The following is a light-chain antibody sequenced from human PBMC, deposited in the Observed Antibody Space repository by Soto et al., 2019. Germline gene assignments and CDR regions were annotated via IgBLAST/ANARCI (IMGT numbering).Light chain of an antibody. CDR2: GAS. V-gene: IGKV3-20*01. CDR1: QSVSSSF. J-gene: IGKJ1*01. Sequence: EIGLTQSPGTLSVYPGERATLSCWASQSVSSSFVAWYQQKPGQAPRLLIYGASSRAAGIPDRFSGSGSGTEFTLTISSLQPDDFATYYCQHYNSYSEAFGQGTKVDIK. CDR3: QHYNSYSEA.